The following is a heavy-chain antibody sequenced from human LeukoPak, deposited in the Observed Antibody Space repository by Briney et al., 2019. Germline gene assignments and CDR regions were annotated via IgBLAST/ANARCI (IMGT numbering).Heavy chain of an antibody. Sequence: GGSLRLSCAASGFAFSTYAMNWVRQAPGTGLEWVANIKEDGSRQHYIDSVKGRFTISRGNAKSSLYLQMNSLRVEDSAVYYCARDGYASGSHDYWGQGTLVTVSS. CDR3: ARDGYASGSHDY. V-gene: IGHV3-7*04. J-gene: IGHJ4*02. D-gene: IGHD3-10*01. CDR2: IKEDGSRQ. CDR1: GFAFSTYA.